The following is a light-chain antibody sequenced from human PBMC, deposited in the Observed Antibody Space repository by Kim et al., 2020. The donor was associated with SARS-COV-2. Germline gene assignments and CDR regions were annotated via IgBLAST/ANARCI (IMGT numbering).Light chain of an antibody. Sequence: GQSITISCTGTSSYVGSYNHVSWYQHHPGKAPKLMIYEVSSRPSGVSDRFSGSKSGNTASLTISGLQAEDEADYYCSSYTSSSTYVFGTGTKVTVL. CDR2: EVS. CDR3: SSYTSSSTYV. J-gene: IGLJ1*01. V-gene: IGLV2-14*02. CDR1: SSYVGSYNH.